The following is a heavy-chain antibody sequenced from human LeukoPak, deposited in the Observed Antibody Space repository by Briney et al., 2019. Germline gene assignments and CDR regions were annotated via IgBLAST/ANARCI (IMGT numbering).Heavy chain of an antibody. Sequence: GGSLRLSCVASGFSFTTHAMGWVRQAPGKGLEWVSHISGSGGSTKYSGSVKGRFTISRDNSKNTLYLQMNSLRAEDTAVYYCARDSSGWYLWGQGTLVTVSS. J-gene: IGHJ5*02. CDR2: ISGSGGST. CDR3: ARDSSGWYL. D-gene: IGHD6-19*01. CDR1: GFSFTTHA. V-gene: IGHV3-23*01.